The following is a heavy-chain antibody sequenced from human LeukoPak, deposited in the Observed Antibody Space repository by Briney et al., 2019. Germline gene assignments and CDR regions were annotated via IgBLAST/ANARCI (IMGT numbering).Heavy chain of an antibody. J-gene: IGHJ6*04. CDR2: IYHSGST. CDR1: GYSISSGYY. V-gene: IGHV4-38-2*01. CDR3: ARAQGGMDV. Sequence: SETLSLTCAVSGYSISSGYYWGWIPQPPGKGLEWIGSIYHSGSTYYNPSLKSRGTISVDTSKNQFSLKLSSVTAADTAVYYCARAQGGMDVWGKGTTVTVSS.